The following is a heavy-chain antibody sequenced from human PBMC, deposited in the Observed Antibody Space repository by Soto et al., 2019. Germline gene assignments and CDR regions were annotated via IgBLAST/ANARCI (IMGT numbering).Heavy chain of an antibody. D-gene: IGHD6-19*01. Sequence: EVQLVESGGGLVHPGGSLRLSCAASGFSVSDNYMSWVREAPGKGMEWISVIYSRGDTYYADSVKGRLTISRDNSRNTLYLHINYLRVEDTAIYYCARYPGYGSGVSFDPWGQGIPVPVSS. V-gene: IGHV3-66*01. CDR1: GFSVSDNY. J-gene: IGHJ5*02. CDR3: ARYPGYGSGVSFDP. CDR2: IYSRGDT.